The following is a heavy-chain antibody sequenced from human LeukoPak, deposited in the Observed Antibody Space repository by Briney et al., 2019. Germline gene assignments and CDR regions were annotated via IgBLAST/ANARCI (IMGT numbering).Heavy chain of an antibody. V-gene: IGHV4-38-2*02. CDR1: GYSISSGYY. CDR2: IYHSGST. Sequence: PSETLSLTCTVSGYSISSGYYWGWIRQPPGRGLEWIGSIYHSGSTYYNPSLKSRVTISLDTSRNQFSLKLNSVTAADTAVYYCAKSNGYGLIDIWGQGTMVTVSS. D-gene: IGHD3-22*01. J-gene: IGHJ3*02. CDR3: AKSNGYGLIDI.